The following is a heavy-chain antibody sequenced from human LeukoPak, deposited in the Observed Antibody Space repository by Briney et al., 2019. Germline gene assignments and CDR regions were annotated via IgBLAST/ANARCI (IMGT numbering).Heavy chain of an antibody. J-gene: IGHJ2*01. V-gene: IGHV4-59*01. CDR2: IYYSGST. D-gene: IGHD6-13*01. CDR1: GGSISSYY. Sequence: SETLSLTCTVSGGSISSYYWSWIRQPPGKGLERIGYIYYSGSTNYNPSLKSRVTISVDTSKNHFSLKLTSVTAADTAFYYCARVYYSSSYDYWYFDLWGRGTLVTVSS. CDR3: ARVYYSSSYDYWYFDL.